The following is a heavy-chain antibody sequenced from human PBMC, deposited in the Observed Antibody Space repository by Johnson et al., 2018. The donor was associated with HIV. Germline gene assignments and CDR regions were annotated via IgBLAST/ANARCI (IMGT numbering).Heavy chain of an antibody. Sequence: EQLVESGGGFVQPGGCLTLSCAASGFTFSTYAMNWVRPAPGAGLEWVSGISGGGGSTYYAASVKGRFTISRDNAKNSVYLQMNSLEAEDTAVYYCARAPEVRGVDAFDVWGQGTVVTVSS. CDR2: ISGGGGST. J-gene: IGHJ3*01. CDR1: GFTFSTYA. D-gene: IGHD3-10*01. V-gene: IGHV3-23*04. CDR3: ARAPEVRGVDAFDV.